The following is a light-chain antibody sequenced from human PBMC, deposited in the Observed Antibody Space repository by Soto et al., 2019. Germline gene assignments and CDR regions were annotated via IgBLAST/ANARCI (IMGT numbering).Light chain of an antibody. V-gene: IGLV2-23*01. CDR1: SSDVGSYNL. CDR2: EDT. Sequence: HSALTQPASVSGSPGQSITISCSGSSSDVGSYNLVSWYQQYPGKAPKLTIYEDTKRPSGVSNRFSGSKSGNTASLTISGLQAEDEADYYCCSYAGSSTWVFGGGTKLTVL. CDR3: CSYAGSSTWV. J-gene: IGLJ3*02.